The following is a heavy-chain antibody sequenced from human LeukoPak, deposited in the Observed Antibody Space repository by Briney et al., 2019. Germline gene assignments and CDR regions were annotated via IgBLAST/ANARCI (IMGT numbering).Heavy chain of an antibody. Sequence: SETLSLTCAVYGGSLSGYYWSWIRQPPGKGLEWIGEINHSGSTNYNPSLKSRVTISVDTSKNQFSLKLSSVTAADTAVYYCARAVPITMVRGVIIKYFDYWGQGTLVTVSS. V-gene: IGHV4-34*01. D-gene: IGHD3-10*01. CDR3: ARAVPITMVRGVIIKYFDY. CDR2: INHSGST. J-gene: IGHJ4*02. CDR1: GGSLSGYY.